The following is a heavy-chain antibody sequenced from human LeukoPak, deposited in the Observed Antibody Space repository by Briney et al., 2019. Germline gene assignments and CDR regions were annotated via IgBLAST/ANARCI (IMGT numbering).Heavy chain of an antibody. CDR1: GGSISSDDYY. D-gene: IGHD1-1*01. CDR3: ARGGGGWNAWFDP. J-gene: IGHJ5*02. CDR2: IYYSGST. Sequence: PSETLSLTCTVSGGSISSDDYYWSWIRQPPGKGLEWIGYIYYSGSTYYNPSLKSRVTISVDTSKNQFSLKLSSVTAADTAVYYCARGGGGWNAWFDPWGQGTLVTVSS. V-gene: IGHV4-30-4*02.